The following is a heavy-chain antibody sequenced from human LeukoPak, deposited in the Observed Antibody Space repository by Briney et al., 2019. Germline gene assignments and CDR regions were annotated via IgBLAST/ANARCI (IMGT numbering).Heavy chain of an antibody. CDR3: ARETGGGDSYGV. CDR1: GGSISSGDYY. J-gene: IGHJ4*02. CDR2: IYHSGST. Sequence: SQTLSLTCTVSGGSISSGDYYWSWIRQHPVKGLEWIGYIYHSGSTYYNPSLKSRASISLDTSKNQFSLKLSSMTPADTAVYYWARETGGGDSYGVWGQGTLLTVSS. D-gene: IGHD5-18*01. V-gene: IGHV4-31*03.